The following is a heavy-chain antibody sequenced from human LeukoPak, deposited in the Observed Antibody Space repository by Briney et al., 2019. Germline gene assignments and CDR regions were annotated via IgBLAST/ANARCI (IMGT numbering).Heavy chain of an antibody. D-gene: IGHD1-26*01. V-gene: IGHV4-34*01. CDR3: TRAVGGHPD. J-gene: IGHJ4*02. CDR2: INHSGYT. CDR1: GVPFSNYY. Sequence: SETLSLTCAVSGVPFSNYYWSCVRQSPTKGLEWIGEINHSGYTNYNPSLKSRVTISIDTSKNQFSLMVTSMTAADTGVYYCTRAVGGHPDWGQGTLVTVSS.